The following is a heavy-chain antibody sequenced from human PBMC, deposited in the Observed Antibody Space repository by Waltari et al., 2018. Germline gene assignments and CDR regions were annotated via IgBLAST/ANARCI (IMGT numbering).Heavy chain of an antibody. D-gene: IGHD3-10*01. CDR1: GFTFSSYA. V-gene: IGHV3-23*01. Sequence: EVQLLESGGGLVQPGGSLRLSCAASGFTFSSYAMSWVRQAPGKGLGWVSAISGSGGRTYAADAVKGRFTISRDNSKSTLYLQMNSLRAEDTAVYYCASHGITDAFDIWGQGTMVTVSS. CDR2: ISGSGGRT. J-gene: IGHJ3*02. CDR3: ASHGITDAFDI.